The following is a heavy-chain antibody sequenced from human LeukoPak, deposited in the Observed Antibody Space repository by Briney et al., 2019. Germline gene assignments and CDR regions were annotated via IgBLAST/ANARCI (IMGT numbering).Heavy chain of an antibody. CDR1: GYTFTSYY. D-gene: IGHD3-10*01. CDR2: INPNSGGT. V-gene: IGHV1-2*02. Sequence: GASVKVSCKASGYTFTSYYMHWVRQAPGQGLEWMGWINPNSGGTNYAQKFQGRVTMTRDTSISTAYMELSRLRSDDTAVYYCARDIITMVRGVIRGFDYWGQGTLVTVSS. J-gene: IGHJ4*02. CDR3: ARDIITMVRGVIRGFDY.